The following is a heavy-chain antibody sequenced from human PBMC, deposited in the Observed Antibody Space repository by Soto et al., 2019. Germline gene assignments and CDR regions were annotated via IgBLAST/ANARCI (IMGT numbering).Heavy chain of an antibody. J-gene: IGHJ4*02. Sequence: LRLSCATSGFTLNDYYISWVRQVPGKGLEWVGNIKGDGSDPHYVDSVKGRFTISRDNAENLIYLQMNHLRVEDTAMYYCARDPVTADWGQGTPVTVSS. V-gene: IGHV3-7*03. CDR1: GFTLNDYY. CDR3: ARDPVTAD. CDR2: IKGDGSDP.